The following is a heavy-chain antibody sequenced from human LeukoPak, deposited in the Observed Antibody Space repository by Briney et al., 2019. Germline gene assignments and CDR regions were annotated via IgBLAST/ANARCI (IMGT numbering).Heavy chain of an antibody. Sequence: PGGSLRLSCAASGFTFSNYWMSWVRRAPGKGLEWVGNIKQDGSETYYVDSVRGRFTISRDNAKTSVYLQMNSLRAEDTAVYYCARDFWGAYRVDYFDYWGQGTLVTVSS. V-gene: IGHV3-7*01. J-gene: IGHJ4*02. CDR3: ARDFWGAYRVDYFDY. D-gene: IGHD3-3*01. CDR1: GFTFSNYW. CDR2: IKQDGSET.